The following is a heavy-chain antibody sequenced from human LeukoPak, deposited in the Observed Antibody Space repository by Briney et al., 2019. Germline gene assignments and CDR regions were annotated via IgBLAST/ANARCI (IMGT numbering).Heavy chain of an antibody. Sequence: SETLSLTCAVYGGSFSGYYWSWIRQPPGKGLEWIGEINHSESTNYNPSLKSRVTMSVDTSKNQFSLKLSSVTAADTAVYYCARGRYDFYSGQSPFDPWGQGTLVTVSS. CDR1: GGSFSGYY. J-gene: IGHJ5*02. CDR3: ARGRYDFYSGQSPFDP. D-gene: IGHD3-3*01. V-gene: IGHV4-34*01. CDR2: INHSEST.